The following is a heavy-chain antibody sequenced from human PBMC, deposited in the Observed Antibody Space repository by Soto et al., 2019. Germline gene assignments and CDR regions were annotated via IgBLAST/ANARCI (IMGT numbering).Heavy chain of an antibody. CDR1: GGAINYHY. Sequence: NPSETLSLTCTLSGGAINYHYWSVIRQPPGKGLEWIGYIYYNGNTNYNPSLESRVTISVDRSRNQFSLRLTSLTAADTAVYYCARVRTGYFDYWGRGALVTVSS. CDR3: ARVRTGYFDY. D-gene: IGHD3-9*01. V-gene: IGHV4-59*11. J-gene: IGHJ4*02. CDR2: IYYNGNT.